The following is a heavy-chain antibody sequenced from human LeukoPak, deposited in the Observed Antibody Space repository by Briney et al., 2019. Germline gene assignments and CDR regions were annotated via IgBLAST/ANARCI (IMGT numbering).Heavy chain of an antibody. D-gene: IGHD3-10*01. CDR2: IYTSGST. J-gene: IGHJ5*02. CDR1: GGSISSYY. CDR3: ARTDISGASPVTHDNWFDP. Sequence: SETLSLTCTVSGGSISSYYWSWIRQPAGKGLEWIGRIYTSGSTNYNPSLKSRVTMSVDTSKSQFSLKLSSVTAADTAVYYCARTDISGASPVTHDNWFDPWGQGTLVTVSS. V-gene: IGHV4-4*07.